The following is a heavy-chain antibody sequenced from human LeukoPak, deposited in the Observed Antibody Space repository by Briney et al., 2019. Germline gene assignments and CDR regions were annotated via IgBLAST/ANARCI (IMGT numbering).Heavy chain of an antibody. CDR1: GGSISGYY. V-gene: IGHV4-59*12. J-gene: IGHJ3*02. Sequence: KPSQTLSLTCTVSGGSISGYYWTWTRQPPGKGLEWIGHIHYSGSTNYNPSLKGRVTISLDMSKNQFSLKLSSMTAADTAVYYCARVGGMATSSDAFDIWGQGTMVTVSS. D-gene: IGHD5-24*01. CDR3: ARVGGMATSSDAFDI. CDR2: IHYSGST.